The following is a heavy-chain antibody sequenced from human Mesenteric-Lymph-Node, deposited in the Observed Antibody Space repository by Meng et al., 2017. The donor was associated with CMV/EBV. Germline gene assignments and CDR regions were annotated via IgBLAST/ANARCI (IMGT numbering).Heavy chain of an antibody. V-gene: IGHV4-34*01. Sequence: QVQVTRGGAGLLKPSATLSLTCAVDGGSFSGYYWSWIRQPPGKGLEWIGEINHSGSTNYNPSLKSRVTISVDTSKNQFSLKLSSVTAADTAVYYCARHQRWLKSEGGFNYWGQRTLVTVSS. D-gene: IGHD4-23*01. CDR1: GGSFSGYY. CDR3: ARHQRWLKSEGGFNY. CDR2: INHSGST. J-gene: IGHJ4*02.